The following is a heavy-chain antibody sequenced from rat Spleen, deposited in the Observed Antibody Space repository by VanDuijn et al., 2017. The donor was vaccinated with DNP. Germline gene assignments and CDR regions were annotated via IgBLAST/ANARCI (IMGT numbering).Heavy chain of an antibody. D-gene: IGHD1-6*01. CDR1: GFTFSDYY. V-gene: IGHV5-22*01. CDR3: VRSPYSGYKWGFAY. J-gene: IGHJ3*01. Sequence: EVQLVESGGGLVQPGRSLKLSCAASGFTFSDYYMAWVRQAPTKGLEWVAYINYDGGSTYYGDSVKGRFTISRDNAKSTLYLQMNSLRSEDMATYYCVRSPYSGYKWGFAYWGQGTLVTVSS. CDR2: INYDGGST.